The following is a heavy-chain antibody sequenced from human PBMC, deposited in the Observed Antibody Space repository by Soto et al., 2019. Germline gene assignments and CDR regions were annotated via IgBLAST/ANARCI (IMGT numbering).Heavy chain of an antibody. CDR3: AREWYYYYMDV. V-gene: IGHV3-74*01. CDR1: GFTFSSYW. J-gene: IGHJ6*03. Sequence: GGSLRLSCAASGFTFSSYWMHWVRQAPGKGLVWVSRINSDGSSTSYADSVKGRFTISRDNAKNTLYLQMNSLRAEDTAVYYCAREWYYYYMDVWGKGTTVTVSS. CDR2: INSDGSST.